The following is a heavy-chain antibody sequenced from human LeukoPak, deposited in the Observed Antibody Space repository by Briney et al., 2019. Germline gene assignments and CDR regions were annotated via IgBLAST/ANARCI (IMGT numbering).Heavy chain of an antibody. D-gene: IGHD1-26*01. CDR3: GRLPYGGSYFWFAY. CDR1: GGSISSNNYY. CDR2: MYYSGST. J-gene: IGHJ4*02. V-gene: IGHV4-39*01. Sequence: SETLSLTCTVSGGSISSNNYYWGWIRQPPGKGLEWIGSMYYSGSTYYNSSLKSRVTISVDMSKNQFSLKLSSVTAADTAEYYCGRLPYGGSYFWFAYWGQGTRVPVPS.